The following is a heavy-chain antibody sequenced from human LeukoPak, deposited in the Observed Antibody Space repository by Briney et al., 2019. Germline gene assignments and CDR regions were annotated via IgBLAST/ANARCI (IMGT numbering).Heavy chain of an antibody. J-gene: IGHJ5*02. CDR3: ARTCPGGSESCFDP. D-gene: IGHD3-10*01. CDR2: IYYSGST. CDR1: GGSISSYY. V-gene: IGHV4-59*06. Sequence: SETLSLTCTVSGGSISSYYWSWIRQHPGKGLEWIGYIYYSGSTYYNPSLKSRVSISVDTSKNQFSLKLSSVTAADTAVYYCARTCPGGSESCFDPWGQGTLVTVSS.